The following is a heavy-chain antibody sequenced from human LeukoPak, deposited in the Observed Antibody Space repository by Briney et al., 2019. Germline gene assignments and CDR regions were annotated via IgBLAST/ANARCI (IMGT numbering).Heavy chain of an antibody. D-gene: IGHD5-24*01. CDR2: ISGSGGGT. CDR3: AKDRRDGYTADAFDI. Sequence: GGSLRLSCAASGFTFSSYAMSWVRQAPGKGLEWVSAISGSGGGTFYADSVKGRFTISRDNSKNTLYLHMNSLRAEDTAVYYCAKDRRDGYTADAFDIWGQGTMVTVSS. J-gene: IGHJ3*02. V-gene: IGHV3-23*01. CDR1: GFTFSSYA.